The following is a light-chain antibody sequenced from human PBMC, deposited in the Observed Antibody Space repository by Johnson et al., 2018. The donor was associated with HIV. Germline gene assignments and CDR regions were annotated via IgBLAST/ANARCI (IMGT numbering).Light chain of an antibody. V-gene: IGLV1-51*02. Sequence: QSVLTQPPSVSAAPGQKVAISCSGSSSTIGNNYVSWYQLLPGTPPKLLIFKNHERPSGIPDRFSASKSGTSASLAISGLQAEDEADYYCEAWDDSLNGHYVFGTGTKVTVL. J-gene: IGLJ1*01. CDR2: KNH. CDR3: EAWDDSLNGHYV. CDR1: SSTIGNNY.